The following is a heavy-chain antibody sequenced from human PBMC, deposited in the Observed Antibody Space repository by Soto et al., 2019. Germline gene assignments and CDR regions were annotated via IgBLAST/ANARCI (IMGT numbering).Heavy chain of an antibody. V-gene: IGHV3-74*01. Sequence: GGSLRLSCAASGFPFNNYWMHWVRQAPGTGLAWVSRIKTDGSSPNYADSVEGRFTISSDNAKNTLYLQMNSLRAEETAVYYCAKEGAVAGKRTRWERTYGMDVWGQGTTVTVSS. CDR3: AKEGAVAGKRTRWERTYGMDV. CDR2: IKTDGSSP. J-gene: IGHJ6*02. CDR1: GFPFNNYW. D-gene: IGHD6-19*01.